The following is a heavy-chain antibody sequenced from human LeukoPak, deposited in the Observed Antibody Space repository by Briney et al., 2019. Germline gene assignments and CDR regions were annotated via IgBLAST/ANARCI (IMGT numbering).Heavy chain of an antibody. CDR1: GFTFGDYA. J-gene: IGHJ5*02. CDR2: IRSKAYGGTT. CDR3: TRSGLVVVVPAAFDP. D-gene: IGHD2-2*01. Sequence: PGGSLRLSCTASGFTFGDYAMSWFRQAPGKGLEWAGFIRSKAYGGTTEYAASVKGRFTISRDDSKSIAYLQMNSLKTEDTAVYYCTRSGLVVVVPAAFDPWGQGTLVTVSS. V-gene: IGHV3-49*03.